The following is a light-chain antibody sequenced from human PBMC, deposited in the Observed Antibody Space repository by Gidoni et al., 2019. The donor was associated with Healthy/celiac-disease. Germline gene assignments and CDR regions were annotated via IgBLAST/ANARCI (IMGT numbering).Light chain of an antibody. CDR3: QQYGSSPLIT. CDR1: QSVRSSY. CDR2: GAS. J-gene: IGKJ5*01. Sequence: EIVLTHSPGPLSLSPGERATLSCSASQSVRSSYLAWYQQKPGQAPMLLSYGASSMATGIPDRFSGSGSGTDFTLTISILEPEYFAVYYCQQYGSSPLITFGQXTRLEIK. V-gene: IGKV3-20*01.